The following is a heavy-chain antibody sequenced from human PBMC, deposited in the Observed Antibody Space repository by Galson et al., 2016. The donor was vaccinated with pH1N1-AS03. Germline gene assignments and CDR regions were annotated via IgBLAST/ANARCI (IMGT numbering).Heavy chain of an antibody. Sequence: ETLSLTCTVSGGSITNYYWTWIRQPPGKGLEWIGYIYYNGPANYNPSLNSRVTISADTSKRQFFLNLTSVTAADTAVYFCTRGGTYSSSSPAYFGYWGQGTLVTVSS. J-gene: IGHJ4*02. CDR2: IYYNGPA. D-gene: IGHD6-6*01. V-gene: IGHV4-59*01. CDR3: TRGGTYSSSSPAYFGY. CDR1: GGSITNYY.